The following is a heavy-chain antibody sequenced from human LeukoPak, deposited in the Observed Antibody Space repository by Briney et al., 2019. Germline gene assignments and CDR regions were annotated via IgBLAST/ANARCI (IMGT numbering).Heavy chain of an antibody. J-gene: IGHJ4*02. CDR2: IYYSGST. Sequence: SETLSLTCTVSHYSISSNYYWGWIRQPPGKGLEWIGYIYYSGSTNYNPSLKSRVTISVDTSKNQFSLKLSSVTAADTAVYYCARVYCSSTSCPSSYFDYWGQGTLVTVSS. CDR3: ARVYCSSTSCPSSYFDY. CDR1: HYSISSNYY. V-gene: IGHV4-61*01. D-gene: IGHD2-2*01.